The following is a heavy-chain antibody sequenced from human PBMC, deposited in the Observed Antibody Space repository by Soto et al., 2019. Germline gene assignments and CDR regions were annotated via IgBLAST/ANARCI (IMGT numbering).Heavy chain of an antibody. V-gene: IGHV1-46*03. D-gene: IGHD2-15*01. CDR3: AILYCSGGSCYSIDY. Sequence: QVQLVQSGAEVKKPGASVKVSCKASGYTFTSYYMHWVRQAPGQGLEWMGIINPSGSTSHAQKFQATVTMTSDTSTRTVYRELSTLTSEDTALYYCAILYCSGGSCYSIDYCCHGTLVTFSS. J-gene: IGHJ4*01. CDR1: GYTFTSYY. CDR2: INPSGST.